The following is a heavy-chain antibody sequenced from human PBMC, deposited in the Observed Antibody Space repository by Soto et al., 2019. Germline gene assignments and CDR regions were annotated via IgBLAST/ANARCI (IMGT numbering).Heavy chain of an antibody. Sequence: QVQLVQSGAEVKKPGASVKVSCKASGYTFTAYCIHWVRLAPGQGLGWRGWINPNGGATNYAQKFQGRVTMTRDTSINTAYMELSGLRSDDTSIYCCTRDLSALTSGRARRDWFDPWGQGTLVTVSS. D-gene: IGHD3-10*01. CDR3: TRDLSALTSGRARRDWFDP. V-gene: IGHV1-2*02. J-gene: IGHJ5*02. CDR2: INPNGGAT. CDR1: GYTFTAYC.